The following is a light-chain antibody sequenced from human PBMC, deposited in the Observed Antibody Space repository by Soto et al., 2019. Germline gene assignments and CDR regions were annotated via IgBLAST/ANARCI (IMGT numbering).Light chain of an antibody. CDR3: QQSYSTPWT. Sequence: DIQMTQSPSCLSASVGDRVTITCRASQSISSYLNWYQQKPGKAPKLLIYAASSLQSGVPSRFSGSGSGTDFTLTISSLQPEDFATYYCQQSYSTPWTFGQGTKEEIK. CDR2: AAS. CDR1: QSISSY. J-gene: IGKJ1*01. V-gene: IGKV1-39*01.